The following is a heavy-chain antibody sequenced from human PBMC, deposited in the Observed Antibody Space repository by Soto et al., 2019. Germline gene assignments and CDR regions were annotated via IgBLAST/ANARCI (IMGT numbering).Heavy chain of an antibody. Sequence: LGESLKISCKGSGYSFTSYWISCVRQMPGKGLEWMGRIDPSDSYTNYSPSFLGHVTISADKSISTAYLQCSSLKASDTAMYYCARLGYCSGGSCYSGNYYYGMDVWGQGTTVTVSS. J-gene: IGHJ6*02. V-gene: IGHV5-10-1*01. CDR2: IDPSDSYT. CDR1: GYSFTSYW. D-gene: IGHD2-15*01. CDR3: ARLGYCSGGSCYSGNYYYGMDV.